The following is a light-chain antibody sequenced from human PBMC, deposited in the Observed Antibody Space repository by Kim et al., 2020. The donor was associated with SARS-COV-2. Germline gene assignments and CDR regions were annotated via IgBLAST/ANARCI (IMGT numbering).Light chain of an antibody. J-gene: IGLJ3*02. CDR3: QSYDSSNWV. Sequence: FMLTQPHSVSESSGKTVTISCTRSSGSIASNYVQWYQQRPGSAPTTVIYEDNQRPSGVPDRFSGSIDSSSNSASLTISGLKTEDEADYYCQSYDSSNWVFGGGTQLTVL. CDR2: EDN. V-gene: IGLV6-57*04. CDR1: SGSIASNY.